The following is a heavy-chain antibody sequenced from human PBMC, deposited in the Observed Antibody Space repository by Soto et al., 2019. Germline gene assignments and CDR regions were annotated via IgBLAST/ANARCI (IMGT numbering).Heavy chain of an antibody. Sequence: QVQLVQSGAEVKKPGASVKVSCKASGYMFTGYHIHWVRQAPGQGLEWMGWINPNSGGTNYGQKFQGRVTMTSDVSISTAYMELTRLRTDDTAVYYCASEVTNIRGARVYGMDVWGQGTTVTVS. CDR3: ASEVTNIRGARVYGMDV. J-gene: IGHJ6*02. CDR2: INPNSGGT. CDR1: GYMFTGYH. V-gene: IGHV1-2*02. D-gene: IGHD3-10*01.